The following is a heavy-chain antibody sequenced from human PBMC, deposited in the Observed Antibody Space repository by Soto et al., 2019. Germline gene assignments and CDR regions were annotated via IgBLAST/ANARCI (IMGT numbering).Heavy chain of an antibody. D-gene: IGHD3-3*01. V-gene: IGHV3-23*01. J-gene: IGHJ4*02. CDR2: ISGSGGST. CDR3: AIQGDFTIFGVNTPFVY. Sequence: LRLSCAASGFTFSSYAMSWVRQAPGKGLEWVSAISGSGGSTYYADSVKGRFTISRDNSKNTLYLQMNSLRAEDTAVYYCAIQGDFTIFGVNTPFVYWGQGTLVTVSS. CDR1: GFTFSSYA.